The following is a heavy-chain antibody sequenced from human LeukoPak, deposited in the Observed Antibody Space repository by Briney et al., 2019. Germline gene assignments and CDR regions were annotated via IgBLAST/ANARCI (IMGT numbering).Heavy chain of an antibody. D-gene: IGHD6-13*01. V-gene: IGHV4-4*02. J-gene: IGHJ6*04. Sequence: SETLSLTCAVSGGSISSSNWWSWVRQPPGKGLEWIGEIYHSGSTNYNPSLKSRVTISVDKSKNQLSLKLSSVTAADTAVYYCARATELVGYYGMDVWGKGTTVTVSS. CDR2: IYHSGST. CDR1: GGSISSSNW. CDR3: ARATELVGYYGMDV.